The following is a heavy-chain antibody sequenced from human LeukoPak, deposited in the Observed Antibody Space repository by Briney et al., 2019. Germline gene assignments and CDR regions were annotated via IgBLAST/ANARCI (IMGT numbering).Heavy chain of an antibody. Sequence: ASVKVSCKASGYTFTGYYMHWVRQAPGQGLEWMGSINPNSGGTNYAQKFQGRVTITTDTSMSTAYMELSRLTSDDTAVYYCARAGGRSWFDPWGQGTLVTVSS. CDR3: ARAGGRSWFDP. V-gene: IGHV1-2*02. J-gene: IGHJ5*02. CDR2: INPNSGGT. CDR1: GYTFTGYY.